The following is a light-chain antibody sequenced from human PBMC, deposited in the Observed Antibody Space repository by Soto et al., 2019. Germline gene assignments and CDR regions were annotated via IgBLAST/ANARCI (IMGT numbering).Light chain of an antibody. J-gene: IGKJ1*01. CDR1: QSVSSN. CDR3: QQYNNWWT. CDR2: GAS. V-gene: IGKV3-15*01. Sequence: EIVMTQSPATLSVSPGERATLSCRASQSVSSNLAWYQQKPGQAPRLLIYGASTRATGIPARFSGSGSGTDFTLTISSLQSEDCAVYYCQQYNNWWTFGQGTKVEIK.